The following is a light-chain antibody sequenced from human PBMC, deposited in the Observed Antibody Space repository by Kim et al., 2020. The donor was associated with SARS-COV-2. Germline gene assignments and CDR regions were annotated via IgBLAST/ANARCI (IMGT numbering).Light chain of an antibody. CDR3: QSADGSGTYV. CDR2: KDS. J-gene: IGLJ1*01. V-gene: IGLV3-25*03. Sequence: VSPGQTARITCSGDALTEKQTYWYQQKSGQAPLLLIYKDSERPSGIPGRFSGSSSGTTVTLTISGVQAEDDADYYCQSADGSGTYVFGTGTKVTVL. CDR1: ALTEKQ.